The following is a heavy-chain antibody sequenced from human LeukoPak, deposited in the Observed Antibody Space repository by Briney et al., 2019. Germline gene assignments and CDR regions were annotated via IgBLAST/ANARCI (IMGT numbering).Heavy chain of an antibody. CDR3: AKGSTVRGVVHALLDY. J-gene: IGHJ4*02. D-gene: IGHD3-10*01. Sequence: GGSLRLSCAASGFTFSSYSMNWVRQAPGKGLEWVSYISSSSSTIYYADSVKGRFTISRDNSKNTLYLQMNSLRAEDTAVYYCAKGSTVRGVVHALLDYWGQGTLVTVSS. CDR1: GFTFSSYS. V-gene: IGHV3-48*01. CDR2: ISSSSSTI.